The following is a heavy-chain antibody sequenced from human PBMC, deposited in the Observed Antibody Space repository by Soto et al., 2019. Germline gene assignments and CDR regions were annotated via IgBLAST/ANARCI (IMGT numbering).Heavy chain of an antibody. CDR1: GGTFSTYT. D-gene: IGHD3-16*01. CDR2: IIPLFGTT. Sequence: QVHLVQSGAEVRKPGSSVKVSCKTSGGTFSTYTIYWVRQAPGQGLEWMGRIIPLFGTTKYAQNFQDRVTSTAEESTSTTYMELRSLRAEDTAVYYCARRLDDRADEGFDVWGEGTAVTVSA. J-gene: IGHJ3*01. V-gene: IGHV1-69*18. CDR3: ARRLDDRADEGFDV.